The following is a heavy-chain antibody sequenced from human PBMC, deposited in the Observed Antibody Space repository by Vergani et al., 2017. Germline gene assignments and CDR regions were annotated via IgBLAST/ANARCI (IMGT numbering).Heavy chain of an antibody. CDR3: ASSWFGELFLYYFDY. D-gene: IGHD3-10*01. J-gene: IGHJ4*02. V-gene: IGHV1-3*04. CDR1: GYTFTSYA. Sequence: QVQLVQSGAEVKKPGASVKVSCKASGYTFTSYAMHWVRQAPGQRLERMGWINTGNGNTKYSQKFQGRVTITRDTSASTAYMELSSLRSEDTAVYYCASSWFGELFLYYFDYWGQGTLVTVSS. CDR2: INTGNGNT.